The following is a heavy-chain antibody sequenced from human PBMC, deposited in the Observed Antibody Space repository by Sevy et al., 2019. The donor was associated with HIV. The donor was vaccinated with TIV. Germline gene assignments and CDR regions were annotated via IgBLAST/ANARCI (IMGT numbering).Heavy chain of an antibody. CDR1: GYSFTSYW. Sequence: GESLKISCKGSGYSFTSYWIGWVRQMPGKGLEWMGIIYPGDSDTRDSPSFQGQVTISADKSISTAYVQGSSLNASATAMYYCARRRSTDCSSTSCYTGSNYYYYYMDVWGKGTTVTVSS. D-gene: IGHD2-2*02. J-gene: IGHJ6*03. V-gene: IGHV5-51*01. CDR3: ARRRSTDCSSTSCYTGSNYYYYYMDV. CDR2: IYPGDSDT.